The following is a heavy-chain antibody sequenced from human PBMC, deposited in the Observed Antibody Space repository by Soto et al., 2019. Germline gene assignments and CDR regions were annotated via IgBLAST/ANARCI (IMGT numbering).Heavy chain of an antibody. CDR3: ARGVEQWLIIWSHPTRGMDV. CDR2: MNPNSGNT. J-gene: IGHJ6*02. Sequence: QVQLVQSGAEVKKPGASVKVSCKASGYTFTSYDINWVRQATGQGLEWMGWMNPNSGNTGYAQKFQGRVTMTRNTSISTAYMKLSSLRSEDTAVYYCARGVEQWLIIWSHPTRGMDVWGQGTTVTVSS. CDR1: GYTFTSYD. V-gene: IGHV1-8*01. D-gene: IGHD6-19*01.